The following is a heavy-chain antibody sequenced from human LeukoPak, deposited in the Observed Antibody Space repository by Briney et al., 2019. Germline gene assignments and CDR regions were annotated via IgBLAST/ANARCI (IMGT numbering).Heavy chain of an antibody. Sequence: SETLSLTCTVSGGSISSGTYLWSWIRQPPGKGLEWIGYIYHGGSSYYNPSLKGRGTISMDRSKNQFSLKLRSVTAADTAVYYCARGKLAVDYWGQGTLVTVSS. J-gene: IGHJ4*02. CDR3: ARGKLAVDY. D-gene: IGHD2-15*01. V-gene: IGHV4-30-2*01. CDR1: GGSISSGTYL. CDR2: IYHGGSS.